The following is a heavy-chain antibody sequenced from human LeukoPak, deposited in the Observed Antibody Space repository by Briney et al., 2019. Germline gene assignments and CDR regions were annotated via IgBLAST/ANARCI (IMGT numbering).Heavy chain of an antibody. CDR2: ISSTSGYI. CDR3: ARENRDYAEAFYI. D-gene: IGHD4-17*01. Sequence: GGSLRLSFAASGFTFTNYRMTWVRQAPGKGLEWVSSISSTSGYIFYADSVQGRFTISRDNAKSSLYLQMNSLRAEDTAVYYCARENRDYAEAFYIWGQGTMVTVSS. CDR1: GFTFTNYR. V-gene: IGHV3-21*01. J-gene: IGHJ3*02.